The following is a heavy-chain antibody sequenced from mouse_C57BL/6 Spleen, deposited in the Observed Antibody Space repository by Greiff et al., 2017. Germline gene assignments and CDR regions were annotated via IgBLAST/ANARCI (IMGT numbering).Heavy chain of an antibody. Sequence: VQLQESGADLAKPGASVKLSCKASGYTFTSYWMHWVHQRPGQGLEWIGYINPSSSYTKYNQKFKDKVTLTADKSSSTAYMQLSSLTYEDSAVYYCAREGGAWFAYWGQGTLVTVSA. CDR1: GYTFTSYW. V-gene: IGHV1-7*01. J-gene: IGHJ3*01. CDR2: INPSSSYT. CDR3: AREGGAWFAY.